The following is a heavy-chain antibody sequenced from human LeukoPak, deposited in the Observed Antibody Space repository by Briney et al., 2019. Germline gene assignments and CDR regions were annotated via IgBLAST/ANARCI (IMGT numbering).Heavy chain of an antibody. CDR2: INANSGGT. Sequence: ASVKVSCKASGYTFTGYYLHWVRQAPGQGLEWMGWINANSGGTGYAQKFQGRVTMTRDTSISTAYMELNSLRSDDTAVYYCAQETGGAINVVRGGHAFDIWGQGTMVTVSS. J-gene: IGHJ3*02. D-gene: IGHD3-10*01. CDR3: AQETGGAINVVRGGHAFDI. V-gene: IGHV1-2*02. CDR1: GYTFTGYY.